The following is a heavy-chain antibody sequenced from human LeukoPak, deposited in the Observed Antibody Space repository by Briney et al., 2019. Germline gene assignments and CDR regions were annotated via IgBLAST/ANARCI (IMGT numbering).Heavy chain of an antibody. Sequence: GASVKVSCKASGYTFTGYYIHWVRQAPGQGLEWMGWINPNSGGTKSAQKLQGRVTMTRDTSISTAYMELSRLRSDDTAVYYCARDRINFYDSSGYYYYYGMDVWGQGTTVTVSS. CDR2: INPNSGGT. CDR1: GYTFTGYY. J-gene: IGHJ6*02. D-gene: IGHD3-22*01. CDR3: ARDRINFYDSSGYYYYYGMDV. V-gene: IGHV1-2*02.